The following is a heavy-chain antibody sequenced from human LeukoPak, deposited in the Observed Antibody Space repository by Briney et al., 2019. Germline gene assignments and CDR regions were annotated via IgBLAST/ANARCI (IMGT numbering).Heavy chain of an antibody. V-gene: IGHV1-18*01. D-gene: IGHD6-6*01. Sequence: ASVKVSCKASGYTFTSYGISWVRQAPGQGLEWMGWISAYNGNTNYAQKLQGRVTMTTDTSTSTAYMELSRLRSDDTAVYYCARTYSSSDAFDIWGQGTMVTVSS. CDR1: GYTFTSYG. CDR3: ARTYSSSDAFDI. CDR2: ISAYNGNT. J-gene: IGHJ3*02.